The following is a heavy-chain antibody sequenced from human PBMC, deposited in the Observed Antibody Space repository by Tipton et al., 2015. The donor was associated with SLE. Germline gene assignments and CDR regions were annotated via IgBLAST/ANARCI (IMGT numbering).Heavy chain of an antibody. V-gene: IGHV3-74*01. Sequence: SLRLSCVVSGFTFSSYWMHWVRQAPGKGLVWVSRINSDGSSTTYADSVKGRFTISRDNAKNTLYLQMNSLRAEDTAVYYCAREYPGYCYYMDVWGKGTTVTVSS. J-gene: IGHJ6*03. CDR3: AREYPGYCYYMDV. CDR2: INSDGSST. D-gene: IGHD2-2*01. CDR1: GFTFSSYW.